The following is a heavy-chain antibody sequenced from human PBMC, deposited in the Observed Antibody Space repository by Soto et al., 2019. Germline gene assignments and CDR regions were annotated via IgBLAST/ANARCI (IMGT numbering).Heavy chain of an antibody. J-gene: IGHJ4*02. D-gene: IGHD6-13*01. V-gene: IGHV3-30*18. Sequence: QVQLMESGGGVVQPGRSLRLSCAASGFTFSSYGMHWVRQAPGKGLEWVAVISYDGSNKYYADSVKGRFTISRDNSKNTLYLQMNSLRAEDTAVYYCAKGGGIAAAGTQGYFDYWGQGTLVTVSS. CDR3: AKGGGIAAAGTQGYFDY. CDR1: GFTFSSYG. CDR2: ISYDGSNK.